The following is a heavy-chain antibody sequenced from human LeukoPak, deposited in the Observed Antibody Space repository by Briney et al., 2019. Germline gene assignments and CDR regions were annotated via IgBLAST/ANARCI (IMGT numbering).Heavy chain of an antibody. CDR1: GFTFSSYA. J-gene: IGHJ4*02. D-gene: IGHD3-10*01. V-gene: IGHV3-23*01. Sequence: QTGGSLRLSCAASGFTFSSYAMSWVRQAPGKGLEWVSAISGSGGSTYYADSVKGRFTISRDNSKNTLYLQMNSLRAEDTAVYYCTTDRLLWFGELNYFDYWGQGTLVTVSS. CDR2: ISGSGGST. CDR3: TTDRLLWFGELNYFDY.